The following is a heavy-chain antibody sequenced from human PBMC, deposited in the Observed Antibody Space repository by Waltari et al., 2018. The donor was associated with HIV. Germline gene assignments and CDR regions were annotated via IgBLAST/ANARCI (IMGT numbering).Heavy chain of an antibody. D-gene: IGHD5-18*01. CDR1: ALVYSSYC. Sequence: QVQLVKSGVDAVQSGMALIPTSAEVALVYSSYCKDWVTKDHRKWLVWVAVILYDVCKKYYADSVKGRFTISRDNSKNTLYLQMNSLSAGDTAVYYCARERGAGYKTSDAFDIWGQGTMVTVSS. CDR2: ILYDVCKK. CDR3: ARERGAGYKTSDAFDI. J-gene: IGHJ3*02. V-gene: IGHV3-33*01.